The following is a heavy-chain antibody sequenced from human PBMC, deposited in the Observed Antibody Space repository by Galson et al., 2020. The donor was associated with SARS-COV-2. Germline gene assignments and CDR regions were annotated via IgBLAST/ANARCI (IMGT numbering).Heavy chain of an antibody. CDR1: GFTFSSYG. CDR2: IWYDGSNK. D-gene: IGHD3-10*01. CDR3: ARDITMVRGVITAFDY. V-gene: IGHV3-33*01. J-gene: IGHJ4*02. Sequence: TGGSLRLSCAASGFTFSSYGMHWVRKAPGKGLEWVAVIWYDGSNKYYADSVKGRLTISRDNSKNTLYLQMNSLRAEDTAVYYCARDITMVRGVITAFDYWGQGTLVTVSS.